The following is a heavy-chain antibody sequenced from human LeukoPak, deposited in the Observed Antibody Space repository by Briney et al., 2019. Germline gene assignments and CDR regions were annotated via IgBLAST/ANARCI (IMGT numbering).Heavy chain of an antibody. J-gene: IGHJ4*02. Sequence: SETLSLTCTVSGGSISSYYWSWIRQPPGKGLEWIGYIYYSGSTNYNPSLKSRVTISVDTSKNQFSLKLSSVTAADTAVYYCARLSSDYYGSGSSDYWAREPWSPSPQ. D-gene: IGHD3-10*01. CDR3: ARLSSDYYGSGSSDY. V-gene: IGHV4-59*08. CDR1: GGSISSYY. CDR2: IYYSGST.